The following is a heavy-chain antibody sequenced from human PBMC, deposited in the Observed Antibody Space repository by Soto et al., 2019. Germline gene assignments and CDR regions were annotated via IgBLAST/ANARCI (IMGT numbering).Heavy chain of an antibody. CDR1: GYTFTNYW. CDR3: ARKYYYGAGTLDY. V-gene: IGHV5-51*01. CDR2: IFPGDSET. D-gene: IGHD3-10*01. J-gene: IGHJ4*02. Sequence: PGESLKISCKGSGYTFTNYWIAWVRQMPGKGLEWMGIIFPGDSETRYSPSFQGQVTMPADKSISTAYLQWSSLKASDSATYYCARKYYYGAGTLDYWGQGTLVTVSS.